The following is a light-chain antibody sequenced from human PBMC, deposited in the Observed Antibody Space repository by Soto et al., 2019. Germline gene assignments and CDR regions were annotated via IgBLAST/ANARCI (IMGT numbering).Light chain of an antibody. CDR2: VGTGGIVG. CDR3: GADHGSGSNFVYV. Sequence: QSVLTQPPSASASLGASVTLTCTLSSGYSNYKVDWYQQRPGKRPRFVMRVGTGGIVGPKGDGSPDRFSVLGSGLNRYLTIKNIQEEDESDYHCGADHGSGSNFVYVFGTGTKLTVL. V-gene: IGLV9-49*01. CDR1: SGYSNYK. J-gene: IGLJ1*01.